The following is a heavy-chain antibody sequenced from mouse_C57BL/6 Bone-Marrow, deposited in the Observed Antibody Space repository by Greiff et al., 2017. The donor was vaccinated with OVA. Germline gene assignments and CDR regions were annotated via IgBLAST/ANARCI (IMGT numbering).Heavy chain of an antibody. V-gene: IGHV1-18*01. CDR3: TYPGTWDLCFDY. J-gene: IGHJ2*01. CDR1: GYTFTDYN. CDR2: INPNNGGT. Sequence: EVQLQQSGPELVKPGASVKIPCKASGYTFTDYNMDWVKQSHGKSLEWIGDINPNNGGTIYNQKFKGKATLTVDKSSSTAYMELRSLTSEDTAVYYCTYPGTWDLCFDYWGQGTTLTVSS. D-gene: IGHD4-1*01.